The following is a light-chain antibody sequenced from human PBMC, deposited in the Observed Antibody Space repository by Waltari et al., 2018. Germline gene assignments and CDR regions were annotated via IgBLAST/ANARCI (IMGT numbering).Light chain of an antibody. CDR3: SSYASAKYV. V-gene: IGLV2-14*02. J-gene: IGLJ1*01. CDR1: SRDIGPYNL. CDR2: EGS. Sequence: QSALTQPASVSGSPGQSITISCTGTSRDIGPYNLLSWYQQHPGKVPKLMIYEGSKRPSGISTRFSGAKSGNTASLTISGLQAEDEADYYCSSYASAKYVFGTGTKVTVL.